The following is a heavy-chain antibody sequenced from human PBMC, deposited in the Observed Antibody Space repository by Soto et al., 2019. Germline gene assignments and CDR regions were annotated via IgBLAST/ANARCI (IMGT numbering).Heavy chain of an antibody. V-gene: IGHV3-21*01. CDR3: ARDYFALLSDYYGMDV. J-gene: IGHJ6*02. CDR1: GFTFSTYS. Sequence: EVQLVESGGGLVKPGGSLRLSCAASGFTFSTYSMNWVRQAPGKGLEWVSSISGSSRYIYYADSVKGRFTISRDNANNSQYLQLNSLSAEDTAVYYCARDYFALLSDYYGMDVWGQGTTVTVSS. D-gene: IGHD3-9*01. CDR2: ISGSSRYI.